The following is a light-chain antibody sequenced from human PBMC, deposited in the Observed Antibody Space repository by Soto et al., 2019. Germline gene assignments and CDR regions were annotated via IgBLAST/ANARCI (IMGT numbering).Light chain of an antibody. Sequence: QSALTQPPSASGSPGQSVTISCTGTSSDVGGYNYVSWYQQHPGKAPKLMIYEVSKRPSGVPDRFSGSKSGNTASLTVSGLQAEDEADYYCSSYAGSNNSYVFGTGIKLTVL. CDR1: SSDVGGYNY. CDR2: EVS. V-gene: IGLV2-8*01. CDR3: SSYAGSNNSYV. J-gene: IGLJ1*01.